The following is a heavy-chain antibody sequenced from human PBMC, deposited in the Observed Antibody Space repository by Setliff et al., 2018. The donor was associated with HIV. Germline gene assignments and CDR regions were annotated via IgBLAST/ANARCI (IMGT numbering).Heavy chain of an antibody. CDR3: ARHHLRTTEEYFQH. Sequence: SETLSLTCTVSGDSISSGGFYCNWFRQYPEKGLEWIGSMYYSGRTYYNPSLKSRVTISVDTSKNQFSLKLNSVTAADTAVYYCARHHLRTTEEYFQHWGQGTLVTVSS. D-gene: IGHD4-17*01. V-gene: IGHV4-39*01. CDR1: GDSISSGGFY. J-gene: IGHJ1*01. CDR2: MYYSGRT.